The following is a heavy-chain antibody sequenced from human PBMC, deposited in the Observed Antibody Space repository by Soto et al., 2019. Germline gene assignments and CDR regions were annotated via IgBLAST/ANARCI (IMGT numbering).Heavy chain of an antibody. J-gene: IGHJ6*03. V-gene: IGHV4-4*02. CDR2: IYHSGST. D-gene: IGHD3-10*01. Sequence: QVQLQESGPGLVKPSGTLSLTCAVSSGSISSSNWWSWVRQPPGKGLEWIGEIYHSGSTNYNPSLKSRVTISVDKSKNQFSLKLSSVTAADTAVYYCERSIMVKNYYYYYMDVWGKGTTVTVSS. CDR3: ERSIMVKNYYYYYMDV. CDR1: SGSISSSNW.